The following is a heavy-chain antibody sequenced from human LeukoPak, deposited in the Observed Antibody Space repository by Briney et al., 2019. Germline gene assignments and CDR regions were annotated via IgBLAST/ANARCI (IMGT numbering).Heavy chain of an antibody. V-gene: IGHV3-23*01. CDR2: IIGTGGST. J-gene: IGHJ5*02. Sequence: GGSLRLSCAASGFTFSSYGMSWVRQAPGKGLEWVSSIIGTGGSTHYADSVKGRFTISRHNSKNTLYLQMNSLRAEDTAVYFCARAEKYSSSSGWFDPWGQGTLVTVSS. CDR3: ARAEKYSSSSGWFDP. CDR1: GFTFSSYG. D-gene: IGHD6-6*01.